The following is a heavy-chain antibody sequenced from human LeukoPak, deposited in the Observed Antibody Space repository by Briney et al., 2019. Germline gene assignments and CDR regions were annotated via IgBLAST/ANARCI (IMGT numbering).Heavy chain of an antibody. CDR2: IYYSGGT. CDR3: AASYASGNWGAMLIDY. D-gene: IGHD3-10*01. V-gene: IGHV4-59*01. J-gene: IGHJ4*02. CDR1: GGSISSYY. Sequence: SETLSLTCTVSGGSISSYYWSWIRQPPGKGLEWIGYIYYSGGTNYNPSLKDRVTISVDTSKNQFSLKLTSVAAADTAAYYCAASYASGNWGAMLIDYWGQGTLVTVSS.